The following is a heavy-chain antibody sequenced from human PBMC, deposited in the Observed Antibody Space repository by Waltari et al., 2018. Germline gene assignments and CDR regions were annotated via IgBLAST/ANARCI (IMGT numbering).Heavy chain of an antibody. Sequence: QVQLQQWGAGLLKPSETLSLTCAVYGGSFSGYYWSLIRQPPGKGLEWIGEINHSGSTNYNPSLKSRVTISVDTSKNQFSLKLSSVTAADTAVYYCARGEGAPYYYGMDVWGQGTTVTVSS. CDR1: GGSFSGYY. V-gene: IGHV4-34*01. J-gene: IGHJ6*02. CDR2: INHSGST. D-gene: IGHD3-16*01. CDR3: ARGEGAPYYYGMDV.